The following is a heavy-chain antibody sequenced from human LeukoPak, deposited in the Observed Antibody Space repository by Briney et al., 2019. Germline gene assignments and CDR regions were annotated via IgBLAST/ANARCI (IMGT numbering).Heavy chain of an antibody. CDR1: GGSISSGGYY. V-gene: IGHV4-31*03. J-gene: IGHJ5*02. CDR2: IYYSGST. CDR3: VRIVVVPTWGENWLDP. D-gene: IGHD2-2*01. Sequence: SQTLSLTCTVSGGSISSGGYYWSWIRQHPGKGLEWIGYIYYSGSTYYNPSLKGRVTISVDTSKNQFSLKLSSVTAADTAVYYCVRIVVVPTWGENWLDPWGQGTLVTVSS.